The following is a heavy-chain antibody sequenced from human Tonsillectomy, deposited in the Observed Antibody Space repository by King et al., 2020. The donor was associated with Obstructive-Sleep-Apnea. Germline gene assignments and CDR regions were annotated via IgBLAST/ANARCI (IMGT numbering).Heavy chain of an antibody. CDR1: GFTFSSYA. D-gene: IGHD3-10*01. Sequence: VQLVESGGGLVQPGGSLRLSCAASGFTFSSYAMSWVRQAPGKGLEWVSAISGSGGSTYYADSVKGRFTISRDNSKNTLYLQTNSLAAEDTAVYYCAKDSGWLITMVRGVIRWFDPWGQGTLVTVSS. CDR2: ISGSGGST. V-gene: IGHV3-23*04. CDR3: AKDSGWLITMVRGVIRWFDP. J-gene: IGHJ5*02.